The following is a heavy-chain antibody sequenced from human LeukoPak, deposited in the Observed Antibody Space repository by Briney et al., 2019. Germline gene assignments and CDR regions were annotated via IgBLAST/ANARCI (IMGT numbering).Heavy chain of an antibody. D-gene: IGHD6-19*01. J-gene: IGHJ3*01. V-gene: IGHV4-38-2*02. Sequence: SETLSLTCTVSGYSISSGYYWGWIRQPPGKGLEWIGSIYHSGSTYYNPSLKSRVTISVDTPKNQFSLKLSSVTAADTAVYYCARDYHQWPHAFDVWGQGTMVIVS. CDR2: IYHSGST. CDR1: GYSISSGYY. CDR3: ARDYHQWPHAFDV.